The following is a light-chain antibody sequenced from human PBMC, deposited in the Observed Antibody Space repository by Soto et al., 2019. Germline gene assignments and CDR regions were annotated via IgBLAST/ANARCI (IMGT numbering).Light chain of an antibody. CDR3: QQYGSSPMYT. J-gene: IGKJ2*01. CDR1: QSVSSSY. V-gene: IGKV3-20*01. Sequence: EIVLTQSPGTLSLSPGERATLSCRASQSVSSSYLAWYQQKPGQAPRLLIYGASSRATGIPDRFSGSGSGTAFTLIISRLEPEDFAVYYCQQYGSSPMYTFGPGTKLEIK. CDR2: GAS.